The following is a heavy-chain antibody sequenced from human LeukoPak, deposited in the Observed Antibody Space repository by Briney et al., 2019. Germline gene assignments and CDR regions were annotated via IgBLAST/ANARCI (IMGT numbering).Heavy chain of an antibody. J-gene: IGHJ4*02. CDR2: IYYSGST. D-gene: IGHD4-17*01. CDR3: ARGRGNYGDYYLDY. V-gene: IGHV4-59*01. CDR1: GGSINNYY. Sequence: SETLSLTCSVSGGSINNYYWSWLRQPPGKGLEWIGYIYYSGSTNYNPSLKSRVTMSIDTSKTQFSLKLTSVTAADTAVYYCARGRGNYGDYYLDYWGQGALVTVSS.